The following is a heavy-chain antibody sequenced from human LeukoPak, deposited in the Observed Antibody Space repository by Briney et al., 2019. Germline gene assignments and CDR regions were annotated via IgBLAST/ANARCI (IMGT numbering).Heavy chain of an antibody. CDR1: RFTFSSYA. D-gene: IGHD5-18*01. Sequence: GGSLRLSCAASRFTFSSYAMTWVRQAPGKGLEWLSAISGSGVTTYYADSVKGRFTISRDNSKNTLYLQMNSLRAEDTAVYYCARTAMGRTPYYFDYWGQGTLVTVSS. CDR3: ARTAMGRTPYYFDY. V-gene: IGHV3-23*01. CDR2: ISGSGVTT. J-gene: IGHJ4*02.